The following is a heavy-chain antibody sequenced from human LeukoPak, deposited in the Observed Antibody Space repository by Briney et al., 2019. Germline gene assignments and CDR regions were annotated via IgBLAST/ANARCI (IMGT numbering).Heavy chain of an antibody. J-gene: IGHJ4*02. Sequence: GGSLRLSCAASGFTFSAYAMSWVRQAPGKGLEWVSAISDSGGYTYYADSVKGRFTISRDNSKNTLYLQMNSLRAEDTAGYYCVQHSSGSYQSFDFWGQGTLVTVSS. CDR2: ISDSGGYT. CDR1: GFTFSAYA. CDR3: VQHSSGSYQSFDF. V-gene: IGHV3-23*01. D-gene: IGHD3-22*01.